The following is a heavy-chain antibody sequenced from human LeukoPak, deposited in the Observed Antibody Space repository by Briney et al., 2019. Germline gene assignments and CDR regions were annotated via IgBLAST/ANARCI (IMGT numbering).Heavy chain of an antibody. CDR2: IIPIFGIA. CDR3: AREYNWNDPYYYYYMDV. J-gene: IGHJ6*03. D-gene: IGHD1-20*01. Sequence: SVKVSCKASGGTFSSYAISWVRQAPGQGLEWMGGIIPIFGIANYAQKFQGRVTITADKSTSTAYMELSSLRSEDTAVYYCAREYNWNDPYYYYYMDVWGKGTTVTVSS. V-gene: IGHV1-69*10. CDR1: GGTFSSYA.